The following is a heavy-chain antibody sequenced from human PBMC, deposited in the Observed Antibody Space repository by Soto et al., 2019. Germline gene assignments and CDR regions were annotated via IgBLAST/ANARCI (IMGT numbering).Heavy chain of an antibody. CDR1: GFTFSSYA. J-gene: IGHJ4*02. Sequence: GGSLRLSCAASGFTFSSYAMSWVRQAPGKGLEWVSAISGSGGSTYYADSVKGRFTISRDNSKNTLYLQMNSLRAEDTAVYYCAKDASRGFMVRGVKRGATSFDYWGQGTLVTVSS. D-gene: IGHD3-10*01. CDR2: ISGSGGST. CDR3: AKDASRGFMVRGVKRGATSFDY. V-gene: IGHV3-23*01.